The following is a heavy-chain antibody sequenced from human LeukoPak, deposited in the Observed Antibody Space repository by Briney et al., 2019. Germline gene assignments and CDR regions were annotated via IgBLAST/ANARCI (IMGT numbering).Heavy chain of an antibody. CDR2: IYYSGTT. D-gene: IGHD3-22*01. J-gene: IGHJ3*02. Sequence: PSETLSLTCSVSGDSISNSFWNWIRQPPGKGLEWIGYIYYSGTTNYIPSLKSRVTLSKDRSKSQFSLKLSSVSAADTAVYYCAREPYYSDRTHGYAFDMWGQGTMVTVSS. CDR3: AREPYYSDRTHGYAFDM. CDR1: GDSISNSF. V-gene: IGHV4-59*01.